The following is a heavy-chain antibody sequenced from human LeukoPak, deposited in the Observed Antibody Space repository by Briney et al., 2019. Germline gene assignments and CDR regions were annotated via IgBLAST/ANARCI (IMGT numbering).Heavy chain of an antibody. CDR2: IYYSGST. V-gene: IGHV4-39*01. J-gene: IGHJ1*01. D-gene: IGHD6-13*01. CDR1: SGSISGSRYF. CDR3: ARAGFYSSSWYFQH. Sequence: SGTLSLTCTVSSGSISGSRYFWGWIRQPPGKGLEWIGSIYYSGSTYYNPSLKSRVTISVDTSKNQFSLKLSSVTAADTAVYYCARAGFYSSSWYFQHWGQGTLVTVSS.